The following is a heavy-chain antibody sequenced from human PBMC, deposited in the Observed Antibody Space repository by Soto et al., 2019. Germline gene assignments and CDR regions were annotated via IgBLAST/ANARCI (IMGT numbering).Heavy chain of an antibody. V-gene: IGHV1-3*01. Sequence: ASVKVSCKASGYTFHSYAMNWVRQAPGQRLEWMGWISAGNGNTVYSQTFQARVTITRDTSASTAYMELSSLRSEDTAVYYCARPVASCPYTYGPLGCAFDIWGLGTMVTVSS. CDR2: ISAGNGNT. D-gene: IGHD5-18*01. CDR3: ARPVASCPYTYGPLGCAFDI. CDR1: GYTFHSYA. J-gene: IGHJ3*02.